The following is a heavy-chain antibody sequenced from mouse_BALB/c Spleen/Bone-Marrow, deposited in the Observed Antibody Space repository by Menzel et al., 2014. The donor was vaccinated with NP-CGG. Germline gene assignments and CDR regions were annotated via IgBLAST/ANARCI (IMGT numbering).Heavy chain of an antibody. V-gene: IGHV1-9*01. Sequence: VQPQQSGAELMKPGASVKISCKATGYAFSSYWIEWVKQRPGHGLEWIGEILPGSGNTNYNEKFKGKATFTADTSSNTAYMQLSSLTSEDSAVYYCARENDYWYFDVWGAGTTVTVSS. CDR3: ARENDYWYFDV. D-gene: IGHD2-3*01. J-gene: IGHJ1*01. CDR1: GYAFSSYW. CDR2: ILPGSGNT.